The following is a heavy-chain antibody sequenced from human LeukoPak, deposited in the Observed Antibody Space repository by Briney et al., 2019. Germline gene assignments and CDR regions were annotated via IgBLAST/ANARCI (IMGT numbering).Heavy chain of an antibody. CDR2: IYSGGPT. Sequence: GGSLRLSCAASGFTVSSKNMTWVRQAPGKGLEWVSVIYSGGPTYYADSVKGRVTISRDNSENTVYLQMNSLRVEDTAMYYCARRGDGGRAFDIWGQGTMVTVSS. CDR1: GFTVSSKN. V-gene: IGHV3-66*01. CDR3: ARRGDGGRAFDI. J-gene: IGHJ3*02. D-gene: IGHD2-21*02.